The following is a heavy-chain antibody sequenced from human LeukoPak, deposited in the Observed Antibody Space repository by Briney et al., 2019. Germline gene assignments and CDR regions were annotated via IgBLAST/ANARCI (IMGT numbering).Heavy chain of an antibody. CDR3: ARNYDSSGYTAFGY. V-gene: IGHV4-38-2*01. CDR2: IYHTGTT. D-gene: IGHD3-22*01. CDR1: GYSISSGYY. Sequence: SETLSLTCAVSGYSISSGYYWGWLRQPPGKGLEWIASIYHTGTTYYNPSLKSRVTISLDTSKNQFSLKLSSVTAADTAVYYCARNYDSSGYTAFGYWGRGTLLTVSS. J-gene: IGHJ4*02.